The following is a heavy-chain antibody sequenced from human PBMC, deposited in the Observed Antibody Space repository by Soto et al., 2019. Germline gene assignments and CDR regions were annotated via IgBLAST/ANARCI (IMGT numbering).Heavy chain of an antibody. CDR1: GFTFSSYW. V-gene: IGHV3-7*01. CDR3: ENPRSGLEGPPFAP. D-gene: IGHD3-3*01. CDR2: TNEDGSEK. J-gene: IGHJ5*02. Sequence: GGSLRLSCAGSGFTFSSYWMSWVRQAPGHGLEWVAHTNEDGSEKRYVDAVKGRFTISRDNSKNTVYLYMSNLRPEDTGVYYCENPRSGLEGPPFAPGGKGTRVTVSS.